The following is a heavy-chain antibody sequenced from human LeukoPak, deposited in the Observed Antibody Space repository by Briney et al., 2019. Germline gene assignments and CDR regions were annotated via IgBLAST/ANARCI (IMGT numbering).Heavy chain of an antibody. V-gene: IGHV1-3*01. Sequence: ASVKVSCKASGYTFTSYTMHWVRQAPGQRLEWMGWINAGYGNTKYSQKFQGRVTITRYTSASTAYMELSSLRSEDTAVYYCASGDTALAYTSFDYWGQGTLVTVSS. D-gene: IGHD5-18*01. CDR3: ASGDTALAYTSFDY. CDR1: GYTFTSYT. CDR2: INAGYGNT. J-gene: IGHJ4*02.